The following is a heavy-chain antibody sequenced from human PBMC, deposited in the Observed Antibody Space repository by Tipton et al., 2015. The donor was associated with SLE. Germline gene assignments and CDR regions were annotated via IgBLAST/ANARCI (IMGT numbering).Heavy chain of an antibody. V-gene: IGHV3-53*01. CDR1: DFTVSSNY. Sequence: SLRLSCAASDFTVSSNYMSWVRQAPGKRLEWVSVIYGGDTTYYADSVKGRFTISRENSKNTVYLQMNSLRAEDTAVYYCASLAGHLWGQGTLVIVSS. CDR3: ASLAGHL. J-gene: IGHJ5*02. CDR2: IYGGDTT.